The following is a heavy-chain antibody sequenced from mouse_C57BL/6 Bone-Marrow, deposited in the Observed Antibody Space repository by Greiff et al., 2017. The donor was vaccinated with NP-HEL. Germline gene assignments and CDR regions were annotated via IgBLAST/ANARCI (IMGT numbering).Heavy chain of an antibody. CDR2: IYPGSGNT. CDR1: GYTFTDYY. CDR3: YYGSSDAY. Sequence: VQLQQPGPELVKPGASVKISCKASGYTFTDYYINWVKQRPGHGLEWIGWIYPGSGNTKYNEKFKGKATLTVDTSSSTAYMQLSSLTTEDSAVYFCYYGSSDAYWGQGTLVTVSA. D-gene: IGHD1-1*01. J-gene: IGHJ3*01. V-gene: IGHV1-84*01.